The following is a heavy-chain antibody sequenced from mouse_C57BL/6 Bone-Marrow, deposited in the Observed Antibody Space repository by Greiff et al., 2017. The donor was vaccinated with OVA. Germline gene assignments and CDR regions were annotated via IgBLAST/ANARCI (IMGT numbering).Heavy chain of an antibody. D-gene: IGHD1-1*01. CDR2: IDPETGGT. J-gene: IGHJ2*01. V-gene: IGHV1-15*01. Sequence: VQLQQSGAELVRPGASVTLSCKASGYTFTDYEMHWVKQTPVHGLEWIGAIDPETGGTAYNQKFKGKAILTADKSSSTAYMVLRSLTSEDSAVYYCTRRGLLDYWGQGTTLTVSS. CDR3: TRRGLLDY. CDR1: GYTFTDYE.